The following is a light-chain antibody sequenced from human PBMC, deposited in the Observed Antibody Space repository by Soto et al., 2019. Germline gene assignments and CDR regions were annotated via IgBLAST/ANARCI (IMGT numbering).Light chain of an antibody. CDR2: SAS. CDR3: QQYHSSPVT. Sequence: DIVMTQSPDSLAVSLGERATTICKSSQSISYSSNKKNQLAWYQQKPGQPPQLLIYSASTRESGVPDRFSGSGSGTDFTLTSSSLQAEDVAVYYCQQYHSSPVTFGQGTRLEIK. J-gene: IGKJ5*01. V-gene: IGKV4-1*01. CDR1: QSISYSSNKKNQ.